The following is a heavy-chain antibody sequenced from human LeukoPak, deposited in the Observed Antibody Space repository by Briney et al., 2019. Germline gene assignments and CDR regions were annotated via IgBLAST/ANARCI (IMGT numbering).Heavy chain of an antibody. CDR3: AGGRYSAGDNWFDP. CDR1: GGSITSSY. CDR2: IHYTGST. Sequence: PSETLSLTCTVSGGSITSSYWSWIRQSPGKGLEWIGYIHYTGSTNYNPSLKSRVTMLIDTSKNQFSLKLSSVTAADTAVYYCAGGRYSAGDNWFDPWGQGTLVTVSS. V-gene: IGHV4-59*01. J-gene: IGHJ5*02. D-gene: IGHD3-9*01.